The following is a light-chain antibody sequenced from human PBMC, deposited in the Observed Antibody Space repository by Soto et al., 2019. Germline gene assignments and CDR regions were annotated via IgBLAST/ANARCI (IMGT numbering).Light chain of an antibody. CDR2: GAS. V-gene: IGKV3-15*01. CDR3: QQYNNWPLT. J-gene: IGKJ5*01. CDR1: QSVSSN. Sequence: KVMTQSPATLSVTPGERATLSCRASQSVSSNLAWYQQKPGQAPRLLIYGASSRATGIPVRFSGSGSGTEFTLTISSLQSEDFAVYYCQQYNNWPLTFGQGTRLEI.